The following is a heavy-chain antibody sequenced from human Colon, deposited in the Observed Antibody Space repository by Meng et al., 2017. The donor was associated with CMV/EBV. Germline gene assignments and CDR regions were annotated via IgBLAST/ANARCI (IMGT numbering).Heavy chain of an antibody. V-gene: IGHV3-23*03. J-gene: IGHJ5*02. CDR3: AKGGWGSWAPKWLDP. Sequence: GGSLRLSCTASGFTFSSYAMSWVRQAPGKGLQWVSVVYSDGSTTYYADSVKGRLTISRDNSKNTLYLQMNNLRADDTAIYYCAKGGWGSWAPKWLDPWGQGTLVTVSS. D-gene: IGHD6-13*01. CDR2: VYSDGSTT. CDR1: GFTFSSYA.